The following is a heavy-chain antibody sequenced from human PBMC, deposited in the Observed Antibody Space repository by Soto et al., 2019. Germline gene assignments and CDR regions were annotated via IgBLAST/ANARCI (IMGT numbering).Heavy chain of an antibody. CDR2: IYWDDDK. J-gene: IGHJ4*02. CDR3: AHRMTTMVRGVMVYYFDY. D-gene: IGHD3-10*01. Sequence: QITLKESGPTLVKPTQTLTLTCTFSGFSLSTSGVGVGWIRQPPGKALEWLALIYWDDDKRYSPSLKSRLTITKDTSKNQVVLTMINMDPVDTATHYCAHRMTTMVRGVMVYYFDYWGQGTLVTVSS. CDR1: GFSLSTSGVG. V-gene: IGHV2-5*02.